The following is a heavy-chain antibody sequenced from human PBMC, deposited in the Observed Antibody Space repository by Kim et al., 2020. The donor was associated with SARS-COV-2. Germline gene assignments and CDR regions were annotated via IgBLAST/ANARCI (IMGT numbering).Heavy chain of an antibody. D-gene: IGHD3-10*01. CDR3: ARDPTMVRGVINYYYYGMDV. V-gene: IGHV4-4*07. CDR1: GGSISSYY. CDR2: IYTSGST. Sequence: SETLSLTCTVSGGSISSYYWSWIRQPAGKGLEWIGRIYTSGSTNYNPSLKSRVTMSVDTSKNQFSLKLSSLTAADTAVYYCARDPTMVRGVINYYYYGMDVWGQGTTVTVSS. J-gene: IGHJ6*02.